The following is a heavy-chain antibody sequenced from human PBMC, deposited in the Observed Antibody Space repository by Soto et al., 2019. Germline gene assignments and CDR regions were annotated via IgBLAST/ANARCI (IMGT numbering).Heavy chain of an antibody. CDR2: ISYDGSNK. J-gene: IGHJ4*02. Sequence: GGSLRLSCAASGFTFSSYGMHWVRQAPGKGLEWVAVISYDGSNKYYADSVKGRFTISRDNSKNTLYLQMNSLRAEDTAVYYCANQGWNYGPGRDFPDYWGQGTLVTVSP. D-gene: IGHD1-7*01. CDR1: GFTFSSYG. V-gene: IGHV3-30*18. CDR3: ANQGWNYGPGRDFPDY.